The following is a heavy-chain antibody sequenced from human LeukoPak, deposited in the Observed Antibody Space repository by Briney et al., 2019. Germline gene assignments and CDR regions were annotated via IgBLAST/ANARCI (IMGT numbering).Heavy chain of an antibody. J-gene: IGHJ4*02. Sequence: SETLSLTCTVSGGSISSYYWSWIRQPPGKGLEWIGYIYYSGSTNYNPSLKSRVTISVDTSKNQFSLKLSSVTAADTAVYYCARIWSGYLNRPFDYWGQGTLVTVSS. CDR2: IYYSGST. CDR3: ARIWSGYLNRPFDY. V-gene: IGHV4-59*01. D-gene: IGHD3-3*01. CDR1: GGSISSYY.